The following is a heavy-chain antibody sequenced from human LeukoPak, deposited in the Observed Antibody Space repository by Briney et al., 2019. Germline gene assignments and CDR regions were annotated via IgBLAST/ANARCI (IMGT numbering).Heavy chain of an antibody. V-gene: IGHV1-2*02. Sequence: ASVKVSCKASGYTFTDYYIHWVRQAPGQGLEWLGWISPNSGGTNYAQNFQGRVTMTRDTSINTAYMELSRLRSDDTAVYYCARDYSDYSLAYWGQGTLVTVSS. J-gene: IGHJ4*02. CDR3: ARDYSDYSLAY. CDR2: ISPNSGGT. D-gene: IGHD4-11*01. CDR1: GYTFTDYY.